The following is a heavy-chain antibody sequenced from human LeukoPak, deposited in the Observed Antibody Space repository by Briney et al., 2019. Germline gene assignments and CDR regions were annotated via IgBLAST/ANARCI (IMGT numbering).Heavy chain of an antibody. Sequence: PGGSLRLSCEASGLTFGAYWMTWVRQAPGKGLESVANIKLDWSQNQYVGPVKGRFTISRDNAKNSLSIQMNSLRAEDTAVYYCAAYWRYFDWLLSDIWGLGTMVIVS. CDR3: AAYWRYFDWLLSDI. CDR2: IKLDWSQN. D-gene: IGHD3-9*01. J-gene: IGHJ3*02. CDR1: GLTFGAYW. V-gene: IGHV3-7*02.